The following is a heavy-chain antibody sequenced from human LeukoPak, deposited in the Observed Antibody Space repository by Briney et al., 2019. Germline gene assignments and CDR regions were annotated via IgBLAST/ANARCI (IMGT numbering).Heavy chain of an antibody. J-gene: IGHJ4*02. Sequence: GGSLRLSCAASGFTFSSYAMSWVRQAPGKGLDCVSVISGSDGYTYYADSVKGRFTISRDNSKNTLYLQMNSLRAEDTAIYYCAKQDTSMDYFDYWGRGTLVSVSS. CDR2: ISGSDGYT. D-gene: IGHD5-18*01. CDR3: AKQDTSMDYFDY. CDR1: GFTFSSYA. V-gene: IGHV3-23*01.